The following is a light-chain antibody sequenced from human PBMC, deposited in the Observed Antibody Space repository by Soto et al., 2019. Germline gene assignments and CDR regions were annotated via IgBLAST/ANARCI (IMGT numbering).Light chain of an antibody. Sequence: DIVMTQSPLSLPVTPGEPASISCRSSRILLHSNGYNYLDWYLQKPGQSPQLLIYLGSYRASGVPDRFSGSGSGTDFTLTISSLQPEDFATYYCQQSYSTLSWTFGQGTKVDIK. CDR1: RILLHSNGYNY. V-gene: IGKV2-28*01. CDR3: QQSYSTLSWT. CDR2: LGS. J-gene: IGKJ1*01.